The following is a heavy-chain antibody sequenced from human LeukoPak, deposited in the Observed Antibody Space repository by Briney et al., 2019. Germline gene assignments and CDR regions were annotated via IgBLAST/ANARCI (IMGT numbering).Heavy chain of an antibody. Sequence: PGGSLRLSCAVSGFTFSSYEMNWVRQAPGKGLEWVSYISSSGSTIYYADSVKGRFTISRDNAKNSLYLQMNSLRAEDTAVYYRAKDRRYDSSWYGAGDYWGQGTLVTVSS. D-gene: IGHD6-13*01. CDR1: GFTFSSYE. CDR3: AKDRRYDSSWYGAGDY. V-gene: IGHV3-48*03. J-gene: IGHJ4*02. CDR2: ISSSGSTI.